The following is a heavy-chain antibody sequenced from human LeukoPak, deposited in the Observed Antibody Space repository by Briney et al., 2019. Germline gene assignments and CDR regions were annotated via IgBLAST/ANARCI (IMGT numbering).Heavy chain of an antibody. CDR2: IYYSGST. V-gene: IGHV4-39*01. CDR3: AGVSIAGAVRNYFDY. CDR1: GGSISSSSYY. Sequence: SETLSLTCTVSGGSISSSSYYWGWIRQPPGKGLEWIGSIYYSGSTYYNPSLKSRVTISVDTSKNQFSLKLSSVTAADTAVYYCAGVSIAGAVRNYFDYWGQGTLVPVSS. D-gene: IGHD6-19*01. J-gene: IGHJ4*02.